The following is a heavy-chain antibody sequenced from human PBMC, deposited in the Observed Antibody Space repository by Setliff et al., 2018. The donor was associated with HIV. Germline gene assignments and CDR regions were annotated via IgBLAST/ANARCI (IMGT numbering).Heavy chain of an antibody. CDR1: GGSISSSNYY. CDR3: ARLVRQTYGSGTFYNYYYYMDV. CDR2: VFFSGTT. D-gene: IGHD3-10*01. Sequence: SETLSLTCTVSGGSISSSNYYWGWIRQPPGKGLEWIGSVFFSGTTYYNPSLRSRIAISVDTSKSDFSLRLNSVTAADTAVYYCARLVRQTYGSGTFYNYYYYMDVWGKGTTVTVSS. V-gene: IGHV4-39*02. J-gene: IGHJ6*03.